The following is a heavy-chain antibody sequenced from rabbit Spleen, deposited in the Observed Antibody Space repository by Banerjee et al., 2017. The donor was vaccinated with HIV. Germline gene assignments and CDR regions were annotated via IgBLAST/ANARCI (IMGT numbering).Heavy chain of an antibody. CDR3: ARAIVPWLGLTRLDL. D-gene: IGHD4-1*01. CDR2: IDVAKSGNS. CDR1: GVSFSDKDV. V-gene: IGHV1S45*01. Sequence: QEQLVESGGGLVQPEGSLTLTCKASGVSFSDKDVMCWVRQAPGKGLEWIACIDVAKSGNSYYGSWAKGRFTISKTSSTTVTLQMTSLTAADTATYFCARAIVPWLGLTRLDLWGPGTLVTVS. J-gene: IGHJ3*01.